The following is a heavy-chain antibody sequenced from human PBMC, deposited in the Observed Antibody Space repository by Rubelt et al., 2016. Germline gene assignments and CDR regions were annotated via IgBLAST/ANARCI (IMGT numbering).Heavy chain of an antibody. Sequence: EVRLLESGGGLVQPGGSLRLSCVASGFTFSDYPMAWVRQAPGKGLEWVSGISRSGATTYYADSVTGRLTMSSDNSKNKLYLQMDSLRVEDTAVFYCAKGSGQTSGPIYWGQGTLVTVSS. V-gene: IGHV3-23*01. CDR3: AKGSGQTSGPIY. J-gene: IGHJ4*02. CDR2: ISRSGATT. D-gene: IGHD3-3*01. CDR1: GFTFSDYP.